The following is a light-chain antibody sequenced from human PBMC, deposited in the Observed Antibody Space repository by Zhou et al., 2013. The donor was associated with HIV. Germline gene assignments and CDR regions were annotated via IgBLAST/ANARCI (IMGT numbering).Light chain of an antibody. CDR3: QLYNSYSQTWT. J-gene: IGKJ1*01. V-gene: IGKV1-27*01. CDR1: QGISNY. CDR2: AAS. Sequence: DIQMTQSPSSLSASVGDRVTITCRASQGISNYLAWYQQKPGKVPKLLIYAASTLQSGVPSRFSGIGSGTDFTLTISNLQPEDFATYYCQLYNSYSQTWTFGQGTKVGNQT.